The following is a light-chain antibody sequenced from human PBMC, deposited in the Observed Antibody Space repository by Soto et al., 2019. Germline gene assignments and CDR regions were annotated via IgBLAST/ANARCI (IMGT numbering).Light chain of an antibody. CDR1: SDYASFA. Sequence: QSVLTQSPSASGSLGASVNLTCIVSSDYASFAIAWHQQQPDKGPRFLMRVNGIGSHIKGDGIPDRFSGSSFEAERYLTISNLQSEDEADYFCQTWGSGSVVFGGGTKVTVL. CDR3: QTWGSGSVV. V-gene: IGLV4-69*01. CDR2: VNGIGSH. J-gene: IGLJ2*01.